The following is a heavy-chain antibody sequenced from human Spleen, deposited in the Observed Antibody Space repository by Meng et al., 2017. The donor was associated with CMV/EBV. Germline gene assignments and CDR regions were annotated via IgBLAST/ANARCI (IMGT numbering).Heavy chain of an antibody. D-gene: IGHD1-26*01. CDR3: ARVEVGNWFDP. J-gene: IGHJ5*02. CDR1: GCTFSSYA. CDR2: IIPILGIA. Sequence: SCKASGCTFSSYAISWVRQAPGQGLEWMGGIIPILGIANYAQKFQGRVTITADKSTSTAYMELSSLRSEDTAVYYCARVEVGNWFDPWGQGTLVTVSS. V-gene: IGHV1-69*10.